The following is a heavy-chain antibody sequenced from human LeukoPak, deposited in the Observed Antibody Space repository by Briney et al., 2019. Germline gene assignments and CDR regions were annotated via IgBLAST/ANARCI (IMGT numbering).Heavy chain of an antibody. CDR3: TTVTELRYFDWLLGGFDY. D-gene: IGHD3-9*01. V-gene: IGHV3-15*01. CDR2: IKSKTDGGTT. J-gene: IGHJ4*02. Sequence: GGSLRLSCAASGFTFSNAWMSWVRQAPGKGLEWVGRIKSKTDGGTTDYAAPVKGRFTISRDDSKNTLYLQMNSLKTEDTAVYYCTTVTELRYFDWLLGGFDYWGQGTLVTVSS. CDR1: GFTFSNAW.